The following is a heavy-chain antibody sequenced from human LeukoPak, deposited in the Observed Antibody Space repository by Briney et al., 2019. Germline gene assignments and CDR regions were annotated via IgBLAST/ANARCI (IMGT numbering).Heavy chain of an antibody. CDR3: ARGPDYDFWSGYYKDY. Sequence: SDTLSLTCAVYGGSFSGYYWSWIRQPPGKGLEWIGEINHSGSTNYNPSLKSRVTISVDTSKNQFSLKLSSVTAADTAVYYCARGPDYDFWSGYYKDYWGQGTLVTVSS. J-gene: IGHJ4*02. CDR1: GGSFSGYY. D-gene: IGHD3-3*01. CDR2: INHSGST. V-gene: IGHV4-34*01.